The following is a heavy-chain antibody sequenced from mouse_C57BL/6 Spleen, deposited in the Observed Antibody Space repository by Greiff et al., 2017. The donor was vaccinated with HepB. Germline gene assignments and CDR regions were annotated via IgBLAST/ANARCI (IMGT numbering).Heavy chain of an antibody. D-gene: IGHD1-1*01. Sequence: VKLMESGAELVRPGASVTLSCKASGYTFTDYEMHWVKQTPVHGLEWIGAIDPETGGTAYNQKFKGKAILTADKSSSTAYMELRSLTSEDSAVYYCTRWGYGPFDYWGQGTTLTVSS. CDR1: GYTFTDYE. V-gene: IGHV1-15*01. CDR2: IDPETGGT. CDR3: TRWGYGPFDY. J-gene: IGHJ2*01.